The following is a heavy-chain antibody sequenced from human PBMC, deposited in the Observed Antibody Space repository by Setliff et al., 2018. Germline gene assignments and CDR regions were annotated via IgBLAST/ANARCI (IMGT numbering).Heavy chain of an antibody. CDR1: GYTFTSYY. D-gene: IGHD3-22*01. J-gene: IGHJ5*02. CDR2: INPSGGST. CDR3: ARTNYYDSSTYFNWFDP. V-gene: IGHV1-46*01. Sequence: ASVKVSCKASGYTFTSYYMHWVRQAPGQGLEWMGIINPSGGSTSYAQKFQGRVTMTRDTSTSTVYMELSSVTAADTAVYYCARTNYYDSSTYFNWFDPWGQGTLVTVSS.